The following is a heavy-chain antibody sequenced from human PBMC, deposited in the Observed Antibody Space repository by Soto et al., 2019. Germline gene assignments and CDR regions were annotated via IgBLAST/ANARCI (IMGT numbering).Heavy chain of an antibody. V-gene: IGHV3-23*01. Sequence: GGSLRLSCAASGLTFSSYAMNWVRQAPGKGLEWVSAISGSGGSTYYADSVKGRFTISRDNSKNTLYLQMNGLRAEDTAVYFCAKSPSVVLVPSTLGGNNWFDPWGQGTLVTVSS. CDR3: AKSPSVVLVPSTLGGNNWFDP. J-gene: IGHJ5*02. CDR1: GLTFSSYA. CDR2: ISGSGGST. D-gene: IGHD2-15*01.